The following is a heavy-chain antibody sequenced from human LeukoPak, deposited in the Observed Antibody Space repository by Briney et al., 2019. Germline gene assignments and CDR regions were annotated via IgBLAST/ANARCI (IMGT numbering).Heavy chain of an antibody. CDR1: GFTFSSYE. J-gene: IGHJ4*02. V-gene: IGHV3-48*03. CDR3: ASSHGFTRSY. D-gene: IGHD4-17*01. CDR2: ISSSGSTI. Sequence: GGSLRLSCAASGFTFSSYEMNWVRQAPGKGLEWVSYISSSGSTIYYADSVKGRFTISRDNAKNSLYLQMNSLRAEDTAVYYCASSHGFTRSYWGQGTLVTVSS.